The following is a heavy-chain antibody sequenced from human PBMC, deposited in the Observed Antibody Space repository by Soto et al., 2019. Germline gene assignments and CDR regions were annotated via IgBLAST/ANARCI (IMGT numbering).Heavy chain of an antibody. V-gene: IGHV3-23*01. D-gene: IGHD2-15*01. CDR1: GFTFTNYA. CDR2: ISGSGGST. Sequence: GGSLRLSCAASGFTFTNYAMSWVRQAPGKGLEWVSSISGSGGSTYYADSVKGRFTVSRDNSKNTLYLQMNSLRAKDTAIYYCARRLGYCSGGSCPASTIFYYYYMDVWGKGTTVTVSS. J-gene: IGHJ6*03. CDR3: ARRLGYCSGGSCPASTIFYYYYMDV.